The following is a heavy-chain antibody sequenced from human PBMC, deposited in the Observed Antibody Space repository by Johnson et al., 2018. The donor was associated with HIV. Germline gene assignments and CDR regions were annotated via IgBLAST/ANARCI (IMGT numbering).Heavy chain of an antibody. D-gene: IGHD4-17*01. CDR1: GFTVSSNY. CDR3: ARETDYGPPNAFDI. Sequence: VQLVESGGGLVQPGGSLRLSCAASGFTVSSNYMSWVHQAPGKGLEWVSVIYSGGSTYNADSVKGRCTISRDNSKNTLYLQMNSLRAEDTAVYYCARETDYGPPNAFDIWGQGTMVTVSS. V-gene: IGHV3-66*01. J-gene: IGHJ3*02. CDR2: IYSGGST.